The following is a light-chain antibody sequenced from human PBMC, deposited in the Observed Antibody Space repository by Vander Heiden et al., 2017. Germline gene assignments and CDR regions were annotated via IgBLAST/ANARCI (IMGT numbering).Light chain of an antibody. CDR3: CSYAGTYTYV. V-gene: IGLV2-11*01. J-gene: IGLJ1*01. CDR1: SSDVGNYDY. Sequence: QSALPQPRSVSGSPGQSVTISCTGTSSDVGNYDYVSWYQQHPGKAPKLIIYSVNKRPSGVPNRFSGSKSGNTASLTISDLQAEDEADFYYCSYAGTYTYVFGSGTRVTVL. CDR2: SVN.